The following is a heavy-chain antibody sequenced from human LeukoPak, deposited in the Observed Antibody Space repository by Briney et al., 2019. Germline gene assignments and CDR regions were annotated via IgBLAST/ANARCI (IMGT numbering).Heavy chain of an antibody. Sequence: GGSLRLSCAASGFTFSSYAMSWVRQAPGKGLEWVSAISGSGGGTYYADSVKGRFTISRDNSKNTLYLQMNSLRAEDTAVYYCAKASSSGWYSDNWFDPWGQGTLVTVSS. CDR3: AKASSSGWYSDNWFDP. CDR2: ISGSGGGT. J-gene: IGHJ5*02. D-gene: IGHD6-19*01. CDR1: GFTFSSYA. V-gene: IGHV3-23*01.